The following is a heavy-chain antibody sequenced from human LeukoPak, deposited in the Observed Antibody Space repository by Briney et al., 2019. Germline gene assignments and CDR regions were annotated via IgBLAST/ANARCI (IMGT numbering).Heavy chain of an antibody. D-gene: IGHD6-6*01. Sequence: PSETLSLTCTVSGGSISSYYWSWIRQPAGKGLEWIGRIYTSGSTNYNPSPKSRVTMSVDTSKNQFSLKLSSVTAADTAVYYCARPRARDSSSCAFDIWGQGTMVTVSS. CDR2: IYTSGST. CDR1: GGSISSYY. CDR3: ARPRARDSSSCAFDI. J-gene: IGHJ3*02. V-gene: IGHV4-4*07.